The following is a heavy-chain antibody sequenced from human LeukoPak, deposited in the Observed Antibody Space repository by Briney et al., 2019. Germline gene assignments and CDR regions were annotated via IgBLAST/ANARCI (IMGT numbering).Heavy chain of an antibody. V-gene: IGHV1-69*05. J-gene: IGHJ4*02. CDR2: IIPIFGTA. D-gene: IGHD1-7*01. CDR1: GGTFSSYA. CDR3: ARGITGTFDY. Sequence: GSSVKVSCKASGGTFSSYAISWVRQAPGQGLEWMGGIIPIFGTANYAQKFQGRVTMTRNTSISTAYMELSSLRSEDTAVYYCARGITGTFDYWGQGTLVTVSS.